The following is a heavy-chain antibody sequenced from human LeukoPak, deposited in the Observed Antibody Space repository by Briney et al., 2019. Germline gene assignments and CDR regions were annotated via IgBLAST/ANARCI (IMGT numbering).Heavy chain of an antibody. D-gene: IGHD3-22*01. J-gene: IGHJ3*02. V-gene: IGHV4-59*11. CDR1: GDSIGSHY. CDR2: IFYVGST. Sequence: SEILSLTCTVSGDSIGSHYWSWIRQPPGKGLEWIGYIFYVGSTNYNPSLKSRVTISVDTSKNQFSLKLNSVTAADTAVYYCARDYYDSRGEAFDIWGQGTMVTVSS. CDR3: ARDYYDSRGEAFDI.